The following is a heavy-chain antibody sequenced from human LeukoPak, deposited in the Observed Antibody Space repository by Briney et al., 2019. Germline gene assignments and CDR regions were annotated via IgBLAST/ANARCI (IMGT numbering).Heavy chain of an antibody. CDR2: ITYDGSKE. V-gene: IGHV3-30*03. D-gene: IGHD6-13*01. CDR1: GFTFRSYG. J-gene: IGHJ5*02. CDR3: ARDPGYSSSWYR. Sequence: SGGSLRLSCAASGFTFRSYGMHWVRQAPGKGLEWVAVITYDGSKEYYAASVKGRFTISRDNSKNTLYLQMNSLRAEDTAVYYCARDPGYSSSWYRWGQGTLVTVSS.